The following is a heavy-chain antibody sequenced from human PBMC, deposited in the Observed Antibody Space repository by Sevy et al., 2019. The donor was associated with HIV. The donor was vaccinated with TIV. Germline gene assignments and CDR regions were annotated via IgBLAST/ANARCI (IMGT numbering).Heavy chain of an antibody. D-gene: IGHD3-22*01. Sequence: SETLSLTCTVSGGSISSYYWSWIRQPPGKGLEWIGYIYYSGSTNYNPSLKSRVTISVDMSKNQFSLKLSSVTAADTAVYYGARGQYYDSSVYYYGGYYFDYWGQGTLVTVSS. CDR3: ARGQYYDSSVYYYGGYYFDY. CDR1: GGSISSYY. CDR2: IYYSGST. V-gene: IGHV4-59*01. J-gene: IGHJ4*02.